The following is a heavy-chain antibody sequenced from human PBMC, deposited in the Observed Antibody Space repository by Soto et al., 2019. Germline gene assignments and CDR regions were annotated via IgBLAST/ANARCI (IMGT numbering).Heavy chain of an antibody. CDR2: IHNSGSP. J-gene: IGHJ4*02. CDR3: AYYFDF. Sequence: SETLSLTCSVSGASIYNGGYFWSWIRQSPGKGLEWIGHIHNSGSPYNNPSLKSRVTISADTSMNSLREDDTAVYYCARGSSNWAYYFDFWGQGTLVTVSS. CDR1: GASIYNGGYF. V-gene: IGHV4-30-4*02. D-gene: IGHD6-13*01.